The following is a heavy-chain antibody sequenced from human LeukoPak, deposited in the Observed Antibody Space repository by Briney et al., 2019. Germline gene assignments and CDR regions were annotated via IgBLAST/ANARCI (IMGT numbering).Heavy chain of an antibody. CDR3: ARRRWGYGSGSYDY. D-gene: IGHD3-10*01. CDR2: INHSGSTT. J-gene: IGHJ4*02. CDR1: GGSFSDYY. Sequence: PSETLSLTCTVYGGSFSDYYWTWIRQPPGKGLEWIGEINHSGSTTNYNPSLKNRVTISVDMYKNQFSLKLISVTAADAAVYYCARRRWGYGSGSYDYWGRGTLVTVSS. V-gene: IGHV4-34*01.